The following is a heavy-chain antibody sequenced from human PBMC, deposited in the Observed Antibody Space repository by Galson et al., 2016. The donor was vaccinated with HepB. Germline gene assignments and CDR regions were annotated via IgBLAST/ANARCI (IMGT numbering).Heavy chain of an antibody. Sequence: SLRLSCAGSGFAFSNFAMSWVRQAPGEGLEWISSSHARGDNIYYSASVKGRFTLSRDNSNNTLYLRMNSLRVEDTAIYYCAKEALYGSGTYIDSWGQGILVTVSS. J-gene: IGHJ4*02. CDR2: SHARGDNI. D-gene: IGHD3-10*01. CDR3: AKEALYGSGTYIDS. V-gene: IGHV3-23*01. CDR1: GFAFSNFA.